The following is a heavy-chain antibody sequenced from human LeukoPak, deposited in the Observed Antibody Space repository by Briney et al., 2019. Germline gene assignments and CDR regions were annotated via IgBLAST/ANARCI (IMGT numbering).Heavy chain of an antibody. Sequence: KTGGSLRLSCAASGFTFSSYSMNWVRQAPGKGLEWVSSISSSSSYIYYADSVKGRFTISRDNAKNSLYLQMNSLRAEDTAVYYCAKSRGSSWFANFDYWGQGTLVTVSS. V-gene: IGHV3-21*01. CDR3: AKSRGSSWFANFDY. CDR1: GFTFSSYS. J-gene: IGHJ4*02. CDR2: ISSSSSYI. D-gene: IGHD6-13*01.